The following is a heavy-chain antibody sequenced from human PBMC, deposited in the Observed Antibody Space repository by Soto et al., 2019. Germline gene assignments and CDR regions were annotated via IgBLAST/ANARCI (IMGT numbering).Heavy chain of an antibody. CDR2: INWNGGST. Sequence: GGSLRLSCAASGFTFDDYGMSWVRQAPGKGLEWVSGINWNGGSTGYADSVKGRSTISRDNAKNSLYLQMNSLRAEDTALYYCARALARYCSSTSCYADAFDIWGQGTMVTVSS. J-gene: IGHJ3*02. CDR1: GFTFDDYG. CDR3: ARALARYCSSTSCYADAFDI. V-gene: IGHV3-20*04. D-gene: IGHD2-2*01.